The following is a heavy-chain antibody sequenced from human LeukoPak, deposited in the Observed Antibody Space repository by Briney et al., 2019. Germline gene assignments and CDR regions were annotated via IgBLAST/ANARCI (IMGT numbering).Heavy chain of an antibody. CDR1: GYTFTIYG. J-gene: IGHJ4*02. V-gene: IGHV1-18*01. CDR3: AIEFKEMANNY. Sequence: ASVNVSCKASGYTFTIYGISWVRQAPGQGREWMGWISAYNGNTNYAQKLQGRVTMTTDTSTSTAYMELRSLRSDDTAVYYCAIEFKEMANNYWGQGTLVTVSS. D-gene: IGHD5-24*01. CDR2: ISAYNGNT.